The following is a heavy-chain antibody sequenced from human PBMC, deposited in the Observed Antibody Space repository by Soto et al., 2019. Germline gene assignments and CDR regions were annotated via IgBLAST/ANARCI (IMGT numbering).Heavy chain of an antibody. Sequence: ASVKGSCKASGYTFTSYYMHWVRQAPGQGLEWVGIINPSGGSTSYAQKFQGRVTITRDTSTSTVYMELSSLRSEDTAVYYCARLGAAGRSPGLDSDYWGQGTLVTVSS. J-gene: IGHJ4*02. CDR2: INPSGGST. CDR1: GYTFTSYY. CDR3: ARLGAAGRSPGLDSDY. D-gene: IGHD6-13*01. V-gene: IGHV1-46*01.